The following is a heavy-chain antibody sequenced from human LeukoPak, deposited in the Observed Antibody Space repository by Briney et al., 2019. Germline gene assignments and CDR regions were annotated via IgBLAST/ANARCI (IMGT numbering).Heavy chain of an antibody. Sequence: PSETLSLTCTVSGGSLSGYHWSWLRQPPGKGLDWIGYIYYSGSTKYNPSLTSRVTMSVDTSKNQFSLKLSSVTAADTAVYYCARGGLENGYHANDGFDICGQGTMVTVSS. J-gene: IGHJ3*02. CDR2: IYYSGST. CDR1: GGSLSGYH. D-gene: IGHD3-22*01. V-gene: IGHV4-59*01. CDR3: ARGGLENGYHANDGFDI.